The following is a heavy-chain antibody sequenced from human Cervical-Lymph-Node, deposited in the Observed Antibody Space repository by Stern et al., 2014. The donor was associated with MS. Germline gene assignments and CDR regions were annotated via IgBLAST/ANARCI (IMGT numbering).Heavy chain of an antibody. CDR3: ARTHEYIVYGMDV. Sequence: QLVQSGAEVQKPGSSVKVSCKASGGTFRSYSIRWVRQTPGQWLAWMGGITIIHDSAKYAQKFQGRVTITADESTSTVYMELRSLRSDDTAVYFCARTHEYIVYGMDVWGQGTTVTVSS. CDR1: GGTFRSYS. V-gene: IGHV1-69*01. D-gene: IGHD1-1*01. CDR2: ITIIHDSA. J-gene: IGHJ6*02.